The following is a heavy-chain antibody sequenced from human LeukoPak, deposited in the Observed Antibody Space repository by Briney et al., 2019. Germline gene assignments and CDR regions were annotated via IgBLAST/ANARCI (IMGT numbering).Heavy chain of an antibody. CDR3: ARRRINRPGALNWFGP. V-gene: IGHV1-8*01. CDR1: GYTFTSYD. D-gene: IGHD2/OR15-2a*01. J-gene: IGHJ5*02. Sequence: ASVKVSCKASGYTFTSYDINWVRQATGQGLEWMGWMNPNSGNTGYAQKFQGRVTMTRNTSISTAYMELSSLRSEDTAVYYCARRRINRPGALNWFGPWGQGTLVTVSS. CDR2: MNPNSGNT.